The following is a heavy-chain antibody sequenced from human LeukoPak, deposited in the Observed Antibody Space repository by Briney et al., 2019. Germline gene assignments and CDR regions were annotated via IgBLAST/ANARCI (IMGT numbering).Heavy chain of an antibody. J-gene: IGHJ4*02. CDR3: ARIDPLGYFDL. CDR1: GAFTSTHY. V-gene: IGHV4-59*11. CDR2: VFYSGNS. Sequence: SETLSLTCTVSGAFTSTHYWSWVRQPLGQGLEWMGYVFYSGNSNYNPSFTSRLTMSVDTSKTQFSLKLTSVTAADTAVYYCARIDPLGYFDLWGQGTLVTVSS.